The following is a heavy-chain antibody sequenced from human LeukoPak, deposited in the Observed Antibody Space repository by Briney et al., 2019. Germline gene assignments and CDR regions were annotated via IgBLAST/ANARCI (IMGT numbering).Heavy chain of an antibody. CDR1: GFTFSSYS. Sequence: GGSLRLSCAASGFTFSSYSMNWVRQAPGKGLEWVSSISSSSSYIYYADSVKGRFTISRDNAKNSLYLQMNSLRAEDTAVYYCARGDNSRGWYPSYFDYWGQGTLVTVSS. CDR3: ARGDNSRGWYPSYFDY. CDR2: ISSSSSYI. J-gene: IGHJ4*02. D-gene: IGHD6-19*01. V-gene: IGHV3-21*01.